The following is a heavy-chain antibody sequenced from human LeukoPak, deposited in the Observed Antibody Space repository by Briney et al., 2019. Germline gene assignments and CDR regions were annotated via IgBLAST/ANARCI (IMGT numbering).Heavy chain of an antibody. D-gene: IGHD2-21*01. CDR3: ARNFKFVVETDGMDV. CDR1: GFTFSSYG. J-gene: IGHJ6*02. Sequence: GGSLRLSCAASGFTFSSYGMHWVRQAPGKGLEWVAVIWYDGSNKYYADSVKGRFTISRDNSKNTLYLQMNSLRAEDTAVYYCARNFKFVVETDGMDVWGQGTTVTVSS. CDR2: IWYDGSNK. V-gene: IGHV3-33*01.